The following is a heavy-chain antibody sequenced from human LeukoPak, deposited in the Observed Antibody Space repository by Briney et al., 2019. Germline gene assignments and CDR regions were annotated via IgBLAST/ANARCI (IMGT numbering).Heavy chain of an antibody. V-gene: IGHV3-11*01. D-gene: IGHD3-10*01. J-gene: IGHJ4*02. CDR1: GFTFSDYY. CDR2: ISSSGSTI. CDR3: AKDGYYGSGSYQDY. Sequence: GGSLRLSCAASGFTFSDYYMSWIRQAPGKGLEWVSYISSSGSTIYYADSVKGRFTISRDNAKNTLYLQMNSLRAEDTAVYYCAKDGYYGSGSYQDYWGQGTLVTVSS.